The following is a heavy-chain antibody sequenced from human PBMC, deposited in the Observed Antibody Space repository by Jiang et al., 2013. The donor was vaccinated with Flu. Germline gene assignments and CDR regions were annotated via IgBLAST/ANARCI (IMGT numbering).Heavy chain of an antibody. V-gene: IGHV3-7*01. CDR3: ARLITMVRGVIPASRFDY. CDR1: GFTFSSYW. J-gene: IGHJ4*02. CDR2: IKQDGSEK. Sequence: QLLESGGGLVQPGGSLRLSCAASGFTFSSYWMSWVRQAPGKGLEWVANIKQDGSEKYYVDSVKGRFTISRDNAKNSLYLQMNSLRAEDTAVYYCARLITMVRGVIPASRFDYWGQGTLVTVSS. D-gene: IGHD3-10*01.